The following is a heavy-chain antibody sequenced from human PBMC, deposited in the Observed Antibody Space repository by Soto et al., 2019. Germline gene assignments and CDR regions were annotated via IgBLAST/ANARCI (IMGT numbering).Heavy chain of an antibody. D-gene: IGHD3-10*01. Sequence: HPGGSLRLSCAASGLTFRSYWMHWVRQAPGKGLVWVSRINTDGSVAMYVDSVKGRFTISRDNAKNTLYLHMNSLRAEDTAVYYCVKDHGTAMVRGGLDSWGQGALVTVSS. CDR3: VKDHGTAMVRGGLDS. J-gene: IGHJ4*02. CDR2: INTDGSVA. V-gene: IGHV3-74*03. CDR1: GLTFRSYW.